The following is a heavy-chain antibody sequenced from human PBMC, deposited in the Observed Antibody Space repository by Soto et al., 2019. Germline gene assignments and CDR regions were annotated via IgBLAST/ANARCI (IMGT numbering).Heavy chain of an antibody. Sequence: QLQLRESGPGLVKPSETLSLTCTVSCGSISSSSYYWGWIRQPPGKGLEWVGSIYYSGSTYYNPSLKSRVTIAVDTSKNQFSLKLSSVTAADTAVYYCARTGYSSSWYFFLRAFDIWGQGTMVTVSS. CDR3: ARTGYSSSWYFFLRAFDI. J-gene: IGHJ3*02. CDR2: IYYSGST. CDR1: CGSISSSSYY. V-gene: IGHV4-39*01. D-gene: IGHD6-13*01.